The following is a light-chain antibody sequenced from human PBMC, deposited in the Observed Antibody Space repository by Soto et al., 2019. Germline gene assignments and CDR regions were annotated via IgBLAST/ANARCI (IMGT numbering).Light chain of an antibody. V-gene: IGLV2-14*01. J-gene: IGLJ3*02. CDR2: AVS. CDR3: SSYTSSSPLL. CDR1: SSDVGGYNY. Sequence: QSALTQPASVSGSPGQSITISCTGTSSDVGGYNYVSWYQQHPGKAPKLMIYAVSNRPSGVSNRFSGSKSGNTASLTISRLQAEDDADYYCSSYTSSSPLLFGGGTKLTVL.